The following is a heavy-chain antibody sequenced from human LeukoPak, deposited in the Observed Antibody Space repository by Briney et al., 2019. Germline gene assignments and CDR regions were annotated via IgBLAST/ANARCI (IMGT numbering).Heavy chain of an antibody. V-gene: IGHV4-39*07. J-gene: IGHJ6*03. D-gene: IGHD3-10*01. Sequence: SETLSLTCTVSGGSISSSSYYWGWIRQPPGKGREGIGSIYYSGSTYYNPSLKSRVTISVDTSKNQFSLKLSSVTAADTAVYYCARDRGSTMVRGVQPGYYYYYYMDVWGKGTTVTVSS. CDR1: GGSISSSSYY. CDR3: ARDRGSTMVRGVQPGYYYYYYMDV. CDR2: IYYSGST.